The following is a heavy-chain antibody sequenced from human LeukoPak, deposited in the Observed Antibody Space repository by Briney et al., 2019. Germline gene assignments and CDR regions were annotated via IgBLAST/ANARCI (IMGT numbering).Heavy chain of an antibody. D-gene: IGHD3-22*01. Sequence: SVKVSCKASGYTFTAYGISWVRQAPGQGLEWMGRIIPILGIANYAQKFQGRVTITADKSTSTAYMELSSLRSEDTAVYYCARGLGYYYDSSGYDAFDMWGQGTMVTVSS. CDR1: GYTFTAYG. CDR2: IIPILGIA. V-gene: IGHV1-69*04. CDR3: ARGLGYYYDSSGYDAFDM. J-gene: IGHJ3*02.